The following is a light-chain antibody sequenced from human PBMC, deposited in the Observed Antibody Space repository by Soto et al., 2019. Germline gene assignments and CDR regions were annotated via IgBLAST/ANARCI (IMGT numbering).Light chain of an antibody. Sequence: QTVVTQEPSFSVSPGGTITLTCGLSSGSVSTNNYPSWYQQTPGQAPRTLIYNTNTRSSGVPDRFSGSILGNQAALTITGAQADDECDYCLLYVGSGIHWVFGGGTKLTVL. CDR3: LLYVGSGIHWV. CDR2: NTN. J-gene: IGLJ3*02. CDR1: SGSVSTNNY. V-gene: IGLV8-61*01.